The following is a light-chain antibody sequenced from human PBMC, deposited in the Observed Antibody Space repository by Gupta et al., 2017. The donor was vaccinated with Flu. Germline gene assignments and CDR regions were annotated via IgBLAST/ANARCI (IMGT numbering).Light chain of an antibody. V-gene: IGLV2-8*01. CDR2: EVS. CDR3: SSYAGSNNLV. J-gene: IGLJ2*01. Sequence: TISDVGGYNYVSWYQQHPGKAPKLMIYEVSKRPSGVPDRFSGSKSGNTASLTVSGLQAEDEADYYCSSYAGSNNLVFGGGTKLTVL. CDR1: ISDVGGYNY.